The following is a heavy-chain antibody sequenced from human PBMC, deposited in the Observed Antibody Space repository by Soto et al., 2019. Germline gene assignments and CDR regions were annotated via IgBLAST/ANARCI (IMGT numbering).Heavy chain of an antibody. D-gene: IGHD3-3*01. CDR3: ARGGTARITIFGVVIIPVSDWFDP. CDR1: GYTFTGYY. Sequence: ASVKVSCKASGYTFTGYYMHGVRQAPGQGREWMGWINPNSGGTTYAQKFQGWVTMTRDTSIRTAYMELSRLRSDDTAVYYCARGGTARITIFGVVIIPVSDWFDPWGQGTLVTVSS. CDR2: INPNSGGT. J-gene: IGHJ5*02. V-gene: IGHV1-2*04.